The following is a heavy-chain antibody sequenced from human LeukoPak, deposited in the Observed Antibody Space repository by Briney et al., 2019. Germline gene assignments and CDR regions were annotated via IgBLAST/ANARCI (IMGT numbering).Heavy chain of an antibody. D-gene: IGHD3-16*01. Sequence: PGGSLRLSCVASGFTFSSYAMSWVRQAPGKGLEWVSGISGRGGDTYYADSVKGRFTISRDNSKNTLYLQMNSLRAEDMAVYYCAKDRAYLPDVFDIWGQGTMVTVSS. J-gene: IGHJ3*02. V-gene: IGHV3-23*01. CDR3: AKDRAYLPDVFDI. CDR1: GFTFSSYA. CDR2: ISGRGGDT.